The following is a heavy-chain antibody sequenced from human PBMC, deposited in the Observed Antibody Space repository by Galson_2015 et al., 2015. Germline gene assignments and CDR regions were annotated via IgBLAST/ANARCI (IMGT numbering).Heavy chain of an antibody. CDR1: GYTFTNYD. V-gene: IGHV1-8*01. J-gene: IGHJ6*03. D-gene: IGHD6-6*01. Sequence: SVKVSCKASGYTFTNYDIYWVRRATGQGLEWIGWLSPYGGSTGFAQRFQGRVTMTRNTSINTAYMELNSLRVEDTAVYYCARVQIAPRLRHYYMDVWGKGTTVTVSS. CDR3: ARVQIAPRLRHYYMDV. CDR2: LSPYGGST.